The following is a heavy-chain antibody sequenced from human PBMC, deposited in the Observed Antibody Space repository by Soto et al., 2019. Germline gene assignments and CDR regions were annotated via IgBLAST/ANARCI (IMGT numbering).Heavy chain of an antibody. V-gene: IGHV3-7*04. D-gene: IGHD1-1*01. CDR2: IKPDGSEK. Sequence: GGSLRLSCSASGFTFSRFWMTLVRQAPGKGLEWVANIKPDGSEKYYVDSVKGRFTISRDNAKNSLYLEMNSLRAEDTAVYYCVRDLDWSLDYWGQGTLVTVSS. J-gene: IGHJ4*02. CDR3: VRDLDWSLDY. CDR1: GFTFSRFW.